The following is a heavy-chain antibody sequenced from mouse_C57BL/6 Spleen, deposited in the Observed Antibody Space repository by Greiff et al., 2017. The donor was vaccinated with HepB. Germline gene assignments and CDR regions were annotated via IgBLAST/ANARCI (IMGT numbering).Heavy chain of an antibody. V-gene: IGHV1-69*01. CDR2: IDPSDSYT. CDR3: ARSGPYWYFDV. CDR1: GYTFTSYW. J-gene: IGHJ1*03. Sequence: QVQLQQPGAELVMPGASVKLSCKASGYTFTSYWMHWVKQRPGQGLEWIGEIDPSDSYTNYNQKFKGKSTLTVDKSSSTAYMQLSSLTSEDSAVYYCARSGPYWYFDVWGTGTTVTVSS. D-gene: IGHD3-1*01.